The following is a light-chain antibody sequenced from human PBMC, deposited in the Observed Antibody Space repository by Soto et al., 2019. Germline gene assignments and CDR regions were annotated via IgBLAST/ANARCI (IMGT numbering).Light chain of an antibody. CDR1: RSDIGGYNY. V-gene: IGLV2-14*03. Sequence: QSVLTQPASVSGSPGQSIAISCTGTRSDIGGYNYVSWYQQHPGKAPKLLIYDVTHRPSGVSNRFSGSKSGDTASLTISGLQAEDEADYYCSSYTSTSTPYVFGTGTKLTVL. CDR3: SSYTSTSTPYV. J-gene: IGLJ1*01. CDR2: DVT.